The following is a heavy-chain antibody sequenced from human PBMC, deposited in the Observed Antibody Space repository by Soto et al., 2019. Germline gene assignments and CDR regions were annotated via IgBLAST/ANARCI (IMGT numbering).Heavy chain of an antibody. D-gene: IGHD3-10*01. J-gene: IGHJ6*02. CDR3: ARGPRGALVLYYYYGMDV. Sequence: QVQLVQSGAEVKKPGSSVKVSCKASGGTFSSYAISWVRQAPGQGLEWMGGIIPIFGTANYAQKFQGRVTITADESTSTAYMELSSLRSEDTAVYYCARGPRGALVLYYYYGMDVCGQGTTVTVSS. CDR1: GGTFSSYA. CDR2: IIPIFGTA. V-gene: IGHV1-69*01.